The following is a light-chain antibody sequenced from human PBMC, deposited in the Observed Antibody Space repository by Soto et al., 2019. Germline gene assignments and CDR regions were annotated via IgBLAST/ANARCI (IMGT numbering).Light chain of an antibody. V-gene: IGKV1-39*01. J-gene: IGKJ4*01. CDR1: QPINKF. Sequence: DIQMTQSPSSLSASFGDRVTITCRARQPINKFLNWFQHKPGEAPKRLIYGASILPDGVPSRFSGSGSGTDYTLTISGLQTEDFGTYYCQQSHSVPLTFGGGTKVDIK. CDR3: QQSHSVPLT. CDR2: GAS.